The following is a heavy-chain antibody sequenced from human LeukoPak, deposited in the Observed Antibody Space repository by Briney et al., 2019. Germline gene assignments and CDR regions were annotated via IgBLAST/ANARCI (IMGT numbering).Heavy chain of an antibody. J-gene: IGHJ5*02. CDR2: INHSGST. D-gene: IGHD6-13*01. Sequence: SETLSLTCAVYGGSFSGYYWSWIRQPPGKGLEWIGEINHSGSTNYNPSLKSRVTISVDTSKNQFSLKLSSVTAADTAVYYCARRSPPYSSSWFRSHNWFDPWGQGTLVTVSS. CDR3: ARRSPPYSSSWFRSHNWFDP. V-gene: IGHV4-34*01. CDR1: GGSFSGYY.